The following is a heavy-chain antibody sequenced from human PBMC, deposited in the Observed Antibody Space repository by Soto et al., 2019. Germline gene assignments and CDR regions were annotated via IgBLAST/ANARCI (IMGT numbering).Heavy chain of an antibody. V-gene: IGHV1-69*13. CDR1: GGTFSSYA. D-gene: IGHD6-13*01. CDR2: IIPIFGTA. J-gene: IGHJ5*02. CDR3: AREAHGSAAGTNWFDP. Sequence: SVKVSCKASGGTFSSYASSWVRQAPGQGLEWMGGIIPIFGTANYAQKFQGRVTITADESTSTAYMELSSLRSEDTAVYYCAREAHGSAAGTNWFDPWGQGTLVTVSS.